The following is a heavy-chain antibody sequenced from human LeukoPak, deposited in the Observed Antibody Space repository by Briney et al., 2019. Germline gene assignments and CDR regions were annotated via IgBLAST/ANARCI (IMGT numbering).Heavy chain of an antibody. CDR2: IYYSGST. J-gene: IGHJ4*02. D-gene: IGHD3-22*01. CDR3: AKGGAHYYDSTFDY. CDR1: GGSISGGGYY. V-gene: IGHV4-31*03. Sequence: SETLSLTCTASGGSISGGGYYWSWIRQHPGKGLEWIGYIYYSGSTYYNLSLKSRLTISVDTSKNQFSLKLSSVTAADTAVYYCAKGGAHYYDSTFDYWGQGTLVTVSS.